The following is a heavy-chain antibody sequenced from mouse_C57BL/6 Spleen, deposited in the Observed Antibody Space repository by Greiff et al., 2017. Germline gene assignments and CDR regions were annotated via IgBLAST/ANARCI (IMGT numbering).Heavy chain of an antibody. CDR3: ARRDYYGSSSYYFDY. CDR2: ISGGGGNT. J-gene: IGHJ2*01. D-gene: IGHD1-1*01. V-gene: IGHV5-9*01. CDR1: GFTFSSYT. Sequence: EVKLVESGGGLVKPGGSLKLSCAASGFTFSSYTMSWVRQTPEKRLEWVATISGGGGNTYYPDSVKGRFTISRDNAKNTLYLQMSSLRSEDTALYYCARRDYYGSSSYYFDYWGQGTTLTVSS.